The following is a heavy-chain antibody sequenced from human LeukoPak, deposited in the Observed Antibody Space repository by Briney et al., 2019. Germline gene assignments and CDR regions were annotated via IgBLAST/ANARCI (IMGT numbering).Heavy chain of an antibody. V-gene: IGHV3-30*02. J-gene: IGHJ6*03. D-gene: IGHD3-10*01. CDR3: AKDGSRSREVFPYYYGSGRLQYMDV. CDR2: IRSDGSNK. Sequence: GGSLRLSCAASGFTFSSYAMHWVRQAPGKGLEWVAFIRSDGSNKSYADSVKGRFTISRDNSKNTLYLQMNSLRDEDTAVFYCAKDGSRSREVFPYYYGSGRLQYMDVWGKGTTVIISS. CDR1: GFTFSSYA.